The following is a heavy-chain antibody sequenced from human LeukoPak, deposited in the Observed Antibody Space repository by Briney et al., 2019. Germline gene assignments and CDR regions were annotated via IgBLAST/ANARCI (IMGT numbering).Heavy chain of an antibody. CDR3: ARGRDLDCSSTSCSMFDY. D-gene: IGHD2-2*01. Sequence: GAAVKVSCKASGYTFNTYDINWVRQATGHGLEWMGWINPNSGGTNHAQKFQGRVTMTRDTSINTAYMELSRLTSDDTAVYYCARGRDLDCSSTSCSMFDYWGQGTLVTVSS. V-gene: IGHV1-2*02. CDR1: GYTFNTYD. J-gene: IGHJ4*02. CDR2: INPNSGGT.